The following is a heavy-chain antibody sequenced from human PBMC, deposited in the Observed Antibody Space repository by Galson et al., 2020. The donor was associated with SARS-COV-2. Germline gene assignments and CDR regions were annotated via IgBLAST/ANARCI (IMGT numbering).Heavy chain of an antibody. J-gene: IGHJ4*02. CDR3: ARESRLDLYFDY. Sequence: SETLSLTCTVSGVSISSGSYYWSWLRQPAGKGLEWIGRIYANGGTNYNPSLKSRVAISVDTSKNQFSLNLKSVTAADTAVYYCARESRLDLYFDYWGQGALVTVSS. CDR1: GVSISSGSYY. D-gene: IGHD3-3*01. V-gene: IGHV4-61*02. CDR2: IYANGGT.